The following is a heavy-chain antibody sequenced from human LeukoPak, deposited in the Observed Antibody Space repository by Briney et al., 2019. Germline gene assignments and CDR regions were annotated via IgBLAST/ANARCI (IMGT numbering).Heavy chain of an antibody. CDR3: TREQWLGVGAFDI. J-gene: IGHJ3*02. CDR1: GFTFSSYG. D-gene: IGHD6-19*01. CDR2: IWYDGSNK. V-gene: IGHV3-33*08. Sequence: GGSLRLSCSASGFTFSSYGMHWVRHAPGKGLEWVAVIWYDGSNKYYADSVKGRFTISRDNSKNTLYLQMNSLRAEDTAVYYCTREQWLGVGAFDIWGQGTMVTVSS.